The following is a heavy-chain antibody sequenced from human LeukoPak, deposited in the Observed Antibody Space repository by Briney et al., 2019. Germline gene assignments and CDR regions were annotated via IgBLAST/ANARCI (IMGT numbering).Heavy chain of an antibody. J-gene: IGHJ6*02. Sequence: GGSLRLSCAASGFTFSSYAMSWVRQAPGKGLESVSVISGGGTTYYADSVKGRFTMSRDNSKNTLYLHMNSLRADDTAVYFCARRGSNREDCSSTDCYGYGMDVWGQGTTVTVSS. V-gene: IGHV3-23*03. CDR1: GFTFSSYA. CDR2: ISGGGTT. D-gene: IGHD2-2*01. CDR3: ARRGSNREDCSSTDCYGYGMDV.